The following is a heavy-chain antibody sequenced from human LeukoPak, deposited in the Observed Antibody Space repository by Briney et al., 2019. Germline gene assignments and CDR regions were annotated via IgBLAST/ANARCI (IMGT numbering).Heavy chain of an antibody. D-gene: IGHD1-14*01. J-gene: IGHJ4*02. CDR1: GGSISAYY. V-gene: IGHV4-59*01. Sequence: SETLSLTCTVSGGSISAYYWTWIRQPPGKGLEWIGCIYYTGSTNYNPSLKSRVTISVDTSKNQFSLKLSSVTAADTAVYYCAGMRITTPSVRTLDYWGEGALVTVSS. CDR2: IYYTGST. CDR3: AGMRITTPSVRTLDY.